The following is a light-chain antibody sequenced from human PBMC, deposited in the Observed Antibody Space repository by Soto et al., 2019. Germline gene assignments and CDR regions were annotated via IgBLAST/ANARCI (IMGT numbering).Light chain of an antibody. CDR2: KAS. V-gene: IGKV1-5*03. J-gene: IGKJ4*01. CDR1: QSVSTW. Sequence: DIQMTQSPSALSASVGDRVTITCRASQSVSTWLAWYQQKPGTAPNLLIYKASSLEGGVPSRFSGSGSGTEFNITISSLQPDDFATYYCQQYNTYPLTFGGGTKVDI. CDR3: QQYNTYPLT.